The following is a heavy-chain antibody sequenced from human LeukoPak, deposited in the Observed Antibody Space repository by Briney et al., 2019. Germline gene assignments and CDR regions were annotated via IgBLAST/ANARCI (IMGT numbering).Heavy chain of an antibody. CDR1: GGSLSTYF. J-gene: IGHJ4*02. CDR2: IYASGGT. CDR3: ARAVYDTSGYYIDY. Sequence: SETLSLTCTVSGGSLSTYFWTWIRQPAAKGLEWIGRIYASGGTTHTPSLKSRVTMSVDTSKSQFSLKLSSVTAADTAVYYCARAVYDTSGYYIDYWGQGTLVTVSS. V-gene: IGHV4-4*07. D-gene: IGHD3-22*01.